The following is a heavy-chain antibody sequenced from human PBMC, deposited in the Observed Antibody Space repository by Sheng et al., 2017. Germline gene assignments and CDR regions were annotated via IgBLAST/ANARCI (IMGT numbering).Heavy chain of an antibody. J-gene: IGHJ4*02. CDR3: ARAVEGFDY. Sequence: QVQLVESGGGVVQPGRSLRLSCAASGFTFSSYAMHWVRQAPGKGLEWVAVISYDGSNKYYADSVKGRFTISRDNSKNTLYLQMNSLRAEDTAVYYCARAVEGFDYWGQGTLVTVSS. CDR2: ISYDGSNK. V-gene: IGHV3-30-3*01. CDR1: GFTFSSYA.